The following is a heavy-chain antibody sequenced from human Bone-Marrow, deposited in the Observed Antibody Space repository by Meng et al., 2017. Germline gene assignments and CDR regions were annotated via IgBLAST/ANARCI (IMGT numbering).Heavy chain of an antibody. D-gene: IGHD1-26*01. J-gene: IGHJ4*02. V-gene: IGHV3-7*01. CDR1: GFTFSSNW. CDR2: IKQDGSEK. CDR3: ARDDGSYTYYFDY. Sequence: GESLKISCAASGFTFSSNWMSWVRQAPGKGLEWVANIKQDGSEKYYVDSVKGRFTISRDNAKNSLYLQMNSLRAEDTAVYYCARDDGSYTYYFDYWGQGTLVTVSS.